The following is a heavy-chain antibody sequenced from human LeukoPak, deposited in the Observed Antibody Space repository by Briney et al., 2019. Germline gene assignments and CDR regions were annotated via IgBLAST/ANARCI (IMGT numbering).Heavy chain of an antibody. Sequence: EGSLRLSCAASGFTFSDYYMSWIRQAPGKGLEWVSYISSSGSTIYYADSVKGRFTISRDNAKNSLYLQMNSLRAEDTAVYYCARVPDHSGYDYLYFDYWGQGTLVTVSS. CDR1: GFTFSDYY. CDR2: ISSSGSTI. CDR3: ARVPDHSGYDYLYFDY. V-gene: IGHV3-11*04. J-gene: IGHJ4*02. D-gene: IGHD5-12*01.